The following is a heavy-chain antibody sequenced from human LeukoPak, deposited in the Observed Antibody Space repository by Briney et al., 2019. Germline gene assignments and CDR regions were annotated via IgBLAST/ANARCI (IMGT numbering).Heavy chain of an antibody. CDR3: ARGPPNYYSSGSYYIGVDY. V-gene: IGHV1-18*01. Sequence: GASVKVSCKASGYTFTSYGIGWVRQAPGQGLEWMGWINAYNGNTNYAQKLQGRVTMTTDPSTSTAYMELRSLRSDDTAVYYCARGPPNYYSSGSYYIGVDYWGQGTLVTVSS. CDR2: INAYNGNT. J-gene: IGHJ4*02. CDR1: GYTFTSYG. D-gene: IGHD3-10*01.